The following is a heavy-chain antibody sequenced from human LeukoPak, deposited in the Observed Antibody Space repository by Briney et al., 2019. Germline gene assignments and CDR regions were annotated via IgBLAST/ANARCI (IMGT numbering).Heavy chain of an antibody. D-gene: IGHD1-26*01. CDR3: AKDTTHGIVGATSPAKYYYYGMDV. J-gene: IGHJ6*02. V-gene: IGHV3-9*01. Sequence: PGGSLRLSCAASGFTFDDYALHWVRQAPGKGLEWVSGISWNSGSIGYADSVKGRFTISRDNAKNSLYLQMNSLRAEDTALYYCAKDTTHGIVGATSPAKYYYYGMDVWGQGTTVTVSS. CDR2: ISWNSGSI. CDR1: GFTFDDYA.